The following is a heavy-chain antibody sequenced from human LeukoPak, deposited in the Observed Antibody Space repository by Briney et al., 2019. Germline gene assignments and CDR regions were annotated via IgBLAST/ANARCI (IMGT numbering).Heavy chain of an antibody. J-gene: IGHJ4*02. Sequence: GGSLRLSCAASGFIFSRYAMSWVRQAPGKGLEWVSVISGSGGSTYYADSVKGRFTISRDNSKNTLYMQMNSLRAEDTAVYYCAKDRVGSTHFDYWGQGTLVTVSS. V-gene: IGHV3-23*01. CDR3: AKDRVGSTHFDY. D-gene: IGHD1-26*01. CDR1: GFIFSRYA. CDR2: ISGSGGST.